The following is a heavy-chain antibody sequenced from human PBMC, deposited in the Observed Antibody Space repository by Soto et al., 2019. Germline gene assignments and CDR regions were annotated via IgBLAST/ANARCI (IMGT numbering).Heavy chain of an antibody. CDR3: ARVAGYYYYMAV. Sequence: SETLSLTCTVSGGSISSYYWSWIRQPPGKGLEWIGYIYYSGSTNYNPSLKSRVTISVDTSKNQFSLKLSSVTAADTAVYYCARVAGYYYYMAVWGKGTTVTVSS. CDR2: IYYSGST. V-gene: IGHV4-59*01. CDR1: GGSISSYY. J-gene: IGHJ6*03.